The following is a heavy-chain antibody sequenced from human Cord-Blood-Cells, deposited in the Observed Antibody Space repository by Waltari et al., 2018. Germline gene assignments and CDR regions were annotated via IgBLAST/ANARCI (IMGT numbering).Heavy chain of an antibody. CDR3: APYCSSTSCYDNNWFDP. CDR2: IIPSFGTA. J-gene: IGHJ5*02. V-gene: IGHV1-69*01. D-gene: IGHD2-2*01. CDR1: GGTFSSYA. Sequence: QVQLVQSGAEVKKPGSSVKVSCKASGGTFSSYAISWVRQAPGQGLEWMGGIIPSFGTANYGQKFQGRVTITADESTSTAYMELSSLRSEDTAVYYCAPYCSSTSCYDNNWFDPWGQGTLVTVSS.